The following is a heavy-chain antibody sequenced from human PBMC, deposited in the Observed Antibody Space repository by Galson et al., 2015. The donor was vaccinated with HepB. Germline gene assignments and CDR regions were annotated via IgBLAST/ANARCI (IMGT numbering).Heavy chain of an antibody. J-gene: IGHJ6*02. CDR3: AKESNTWFHAMYV. CDR1: GFSFSTFG. CDR2: ITFDANNK. Sequence: SLRLSCAASGFSFSTFGINWVRQAPGKGLEWVAMITFDANNKFYTDSVKGRFTISRDNPNSTLYLQMNSLRADDTAVYYCAKESNTWFHAMYVWGQGTTVICSS. D-gene: IGHD3-10*01. V-gene: IGHV3-30*18.